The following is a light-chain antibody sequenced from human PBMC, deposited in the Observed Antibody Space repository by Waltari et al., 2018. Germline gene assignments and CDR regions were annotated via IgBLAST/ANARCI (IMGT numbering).Light chain of an antibody. CDR3: AAWDDSLSGVV. J-gene: IGLJ2*01. V-gene: IGLV1-44*01. CDR1: SSNIGGNT. CDR2: MDN. Sequence: QSVLTQPPSASGTPGQRVTISCSGRSSNIGGNTVAWYQQVAGAAPKLLIYMDNGRPSGVPDRFSGSKSGTSASLAISGLQSEDEALYYCAAWDDSLSGVVFGGGTKLTVL.